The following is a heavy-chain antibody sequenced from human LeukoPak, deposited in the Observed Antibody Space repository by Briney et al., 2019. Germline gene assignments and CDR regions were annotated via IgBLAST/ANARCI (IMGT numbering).Heavy chain of an antibody. CDR3: ARGRTYNGYVGGSFPQKYFDS. Sequence: SETLSLTCVVYGGSFSDHYWSWIRQPPGKGLEWIGEITHSGSTNYNPSLKSRVSISLDTSKTHFTLSLSSVTAADTAVYYCARGRTYNGYVGGSFPQKYFDSWGQGTLVTVSS. CDR2: ITHSGST. CDR1: GGSFSDHY. V-gene: IGHV4-34*01. J-gene: IGHJ4*02. D-gene: IGHD3-16*01.